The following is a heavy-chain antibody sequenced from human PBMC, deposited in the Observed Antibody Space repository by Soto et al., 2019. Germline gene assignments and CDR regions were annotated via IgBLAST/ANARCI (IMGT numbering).Heavy chain of an antibody. D-gene: IGHD3-22*01. Sequence: SLRLSCAASGFWCGDDAMRWGRHVRGGGVEWVSGSSWNSGSLGDGDSVRGQFTISRDNAKTTLYLQMNGLRPEDTAIYYCVKANGGYYDSSGNFEYWGQGTLVTVSS. V-gene: IGHV3-9*01. CDR2: SSWNSGSL. J-gene: IGHJ4*02. CDR3: VKANGGYYDSSGNFEY. CDR1: GFWCGDDA.